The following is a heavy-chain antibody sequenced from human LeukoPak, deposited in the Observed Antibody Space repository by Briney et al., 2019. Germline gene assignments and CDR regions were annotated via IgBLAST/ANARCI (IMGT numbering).Heavy chain of an antibody. J-gene: IGHJ4*02. Sequence: ASVKVSCKASGYTFTSYGISWVRQAPGQGREWMGWISAYNGNTNYAQKLQGRVTMTTDTSTSTAYMELRSLRSDDTAVYYCARSLYYYDSSGYYYGASYYFDYWGQGTLVTVSS. CDR1: GYTFTSYG. D-gene: IGHD3-22*01. V-gene: IGHV1-18*01. CDR3: ARSLYYYDSSGYYYGASYYFDY. CDR2: ISAYNGNT.